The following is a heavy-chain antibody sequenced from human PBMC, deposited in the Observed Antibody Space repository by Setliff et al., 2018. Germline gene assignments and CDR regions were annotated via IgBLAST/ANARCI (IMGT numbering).Heavy chain of an antibody. CDR1: GGTFSSYA. J-gene: IGHJ3*02. CDR3: ARDPCVGSGCKSFDI. Sequence: GASVKVSCKASGGTFSSYAISWVRQAPGQGLEWMGGIIPIFGTANYAQKFQGRVTITTDESTSTAYMELSSLRSEDTAVYYCARDPCVGSGCKSFDIWGQGTVVTVSS. V-gene: IGHV1-69*05. CDR2: IIPIFGTA. D-gene: IGHD6-19*01.